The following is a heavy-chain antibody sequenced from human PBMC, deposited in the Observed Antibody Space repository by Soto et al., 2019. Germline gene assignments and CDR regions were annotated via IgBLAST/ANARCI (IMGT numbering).Heavy chain of an antibody. D-gene: IGHD3-22*01. J-gene: IGHJ4*02. Sequence: PGESLKISCKGSGYSFTSYWIGWVRQMPGKGLEWMGIIYPGDSDTRYSPSFQGQVTISADKSISTAYLQWSSLKASDTAMYYCARAGPGQGVDYYGSSGSPWALDYWGQGTLVTVSS. CDR1: GYSFTSYW. CDR3: ARAGPGQGVDYYGSSGSPWALDY. V-gene: IGHV5-51*01. CDR2: IYPGDSDT.